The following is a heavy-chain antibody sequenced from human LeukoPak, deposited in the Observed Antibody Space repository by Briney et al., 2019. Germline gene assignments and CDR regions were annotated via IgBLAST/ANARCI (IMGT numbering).Heavy chain of an antibody. Sequence: GGSLRLSCAASGFTFSSYSMNWVRQAPGKGLEWVSSISSSSSNIYYADTVKGRFTITRDNAKNSLYMQMNSLRAEDTAVYYCARLYISGDGSYFDYWGQGTLLTVSS. J-gene: IGHJ4*02. CDR1: GFTFSSYS. V-gene: IGHV3-21*01. CDR2: ISSSSSNI. CDR3: ARLYISGDGSYFDY. D-gene: IGHD6-19*01.